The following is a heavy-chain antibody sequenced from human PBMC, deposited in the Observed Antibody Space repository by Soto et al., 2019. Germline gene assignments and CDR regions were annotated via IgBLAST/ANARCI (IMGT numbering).Heavy chain of an antibody. Sequence: QVQLVQSGAEVKKPGASVKISCKASGYTFTTYHMHWVRQAPGQGLEWMGIINPSGGSTTYTQKFQGRSTMTRGTSTNTVYMELSSLRSEDTAVYYCARAVRGYSSHDYWGQGTLVTVSS. CDR3: ARAVRGYSSHDY. J-gene: IGHJ4*02. D-gene: IGHD3-22*01. CDR1: GYTFTTYH. V-gene: IGHV1-46*01. CDR2: INPSGGST.